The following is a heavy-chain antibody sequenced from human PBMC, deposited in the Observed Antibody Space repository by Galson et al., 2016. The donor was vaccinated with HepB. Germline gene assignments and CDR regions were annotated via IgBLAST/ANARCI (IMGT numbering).Heavy chain of an antibody. D-gene: IGHD1/OR15-1a*01. CDR1: GDSVSSNSAA. CDR3: VEQRKGAPYGMDV. Sequence: CAISGDSVSSNSAAWNWIRRSPSRGLEWLGRTYYRSKWYNDYAVSVKSRIIVNPDTSKNQFSLQLNSVTPEDTAVYYCVEQRKGAPYGMDVRGQGTTVTVSS. J-gene: IGHJ6*02. V-gene: IGHV6-1*01. CDR2: TYYRSKWYN.